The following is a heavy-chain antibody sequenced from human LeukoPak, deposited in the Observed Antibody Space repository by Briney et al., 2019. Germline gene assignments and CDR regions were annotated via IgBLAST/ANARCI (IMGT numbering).Heavy chain of an antibody. V-gene: IGHV3-21*01. CDR2: ISSSSSYI. CDR3: ARGQQPDPFDP. J-gene: IGHJ5*02. D-gene: IGHD6-13*01. CDR1: GFTFSSYS. Sequence: GGFLRLSCAASGFTFSSYSMNWVRQAPGKGLEWVSSISSSSSYIYYADSVKGRFTISRDNAKNSLYLQMNSLRAEDTAVYYCARGQQPDPFDPWGQGTLVTVSS.